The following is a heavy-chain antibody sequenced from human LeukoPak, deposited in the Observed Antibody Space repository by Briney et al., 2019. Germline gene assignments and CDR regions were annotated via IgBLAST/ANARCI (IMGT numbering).Heavy chain of an antibody. Sequence: GGSLRLSCAASGFTFSRYSMTWVRQAPGKGLEWVSYVSSSGSTIYYADSVKGRFTISRDNAKNSLYLQMNSLRAEDTAVYYCARRRDSGSLQHFDYWGQGTLVTVSS. V-gene: IGHV3-48*04. D-gene: IGHD1-26*01. CDR3: ARRRDSGSLQHFDY. J-gene: IGHJ4*02. CDR1: GFTFSRYS. CDR2: VSSSGSTI.